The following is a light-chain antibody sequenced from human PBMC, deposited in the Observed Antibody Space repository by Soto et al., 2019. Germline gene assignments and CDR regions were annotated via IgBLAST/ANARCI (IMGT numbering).Light chain of an antibody. CDR2: GNN. V-gene: IGLV1-47*02. CDR1: SSNIENNF. J-gene: IGLJ2*01. Sequence: QAVVTQPPSVSGTPGQRVTISCSGSSSNIENNFVDWYQQFPGTAPRLLIYGNNRRPSGVPDRFAGSKSGKSASLAISGLRSEDEGDYYCATWDASLNGVFGGGTKVTVL. CDR3: ATWDASLNGV.